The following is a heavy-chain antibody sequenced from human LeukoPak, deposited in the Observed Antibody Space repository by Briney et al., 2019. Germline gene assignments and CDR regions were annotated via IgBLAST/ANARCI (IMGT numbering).Heavy chain of an antibody. Sequence: GGSLRLSCAASGFTFSTSGMHWVRQAPGKGLEWVAVIWYDGSNKHYAESVKGRFSISRDNSKSTLYLQMNSLRAEDTAVYYCARARGVSTGYRPIDYWGQETLVTVSS. CDR3: ARARGVSTGYRPIDY. CDR2: IWYDGSNK. CDR1: GFTFSTSG. D-gene: IGHD3-22*01. J-gene: IGHJ4*02. V-gene: IGHV3-33*01.